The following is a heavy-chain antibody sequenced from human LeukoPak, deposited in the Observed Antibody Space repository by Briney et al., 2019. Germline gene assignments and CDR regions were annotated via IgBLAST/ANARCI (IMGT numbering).Heavy chain of an antibody. CDR1: GYTFPSYD. CDR3: GRGILTKTGDLLVDY. CDR2: MNPNSGNT. D-gene: IGHD3-9*01. J-gene: IGHJ4*02. V-gene: IGHV1-8*01. Sequence: ASVTVSCLASGYTFPSYDINWVRQATGQGLEWMGWMNPNSGNTGYVQKFQGRVTMTRNTSISTPYMGLSSMRSEDAAVYYCGRGILTKTGDLLVDYWSQETLVTVSS.